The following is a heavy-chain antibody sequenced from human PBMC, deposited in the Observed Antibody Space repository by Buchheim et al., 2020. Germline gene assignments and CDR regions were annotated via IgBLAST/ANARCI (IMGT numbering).Heavy chain of an antibody. D-gene: IGHD3-16*01. CDR3: FGDGSGLDV. V-gene: IGHV4-34*01. CDR2: INLSGST. J-gene: IGHJ6*02. CDR1: GVSFSGYS. Sequence: QVQLQQWGAGLLKPSETLSLTCAVYGVSFSGYSWSWLRQSPGKGLEWIGEINLSGSTNYNPSLKSRVSISVDTPKQQFSLKLSSVTAADTAVYYCFGDGSGLDVWGQETT.